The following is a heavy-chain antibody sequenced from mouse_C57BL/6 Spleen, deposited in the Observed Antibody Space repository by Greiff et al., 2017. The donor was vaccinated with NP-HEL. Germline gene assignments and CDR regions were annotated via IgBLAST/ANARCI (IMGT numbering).Heavy chain of an antibody. CDR1: GFTFSSYG. Sequence: EVKLQESGGDLVKPGGSLKLSCAASGFTFSSYGMSWVRQTPDKRLEWVATISSGGSYTYYPDSVKGRFTISRDNAKNTLYLQMSSLKSEDTAMYYCAREWVTTVVATGFDYWGQGTTLTVSS. D-gene: IGHD1-1*01. V-gene: IGHV5-6*01. J-gene: IGHJ2*01. CDR2: ISSGGSYT. CDR3: AREWVTTVVATGFDY.